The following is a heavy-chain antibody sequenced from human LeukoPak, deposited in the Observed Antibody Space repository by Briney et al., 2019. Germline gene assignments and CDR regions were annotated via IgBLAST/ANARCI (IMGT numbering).Heavy chain of an antibody. V-gene: IGHV3-30*02. CDR1: GFTFSSYG. Sequence: GGSLRLSCAASGFTFSSYGMHWVRQAPGKGLEWVAFIRYDGSNKYYADSVKGRFTISRDNSKNTLYLQMNSLRAEDTAVYYCAKDLSSSSPEYYYYYYMDVWGKGTTVTVSS. CDR2: IRYDGSNK. J-gene: IGHJ6*03. CDR3: AKDLSSSSPEYYYYYYMDV. D-gene: IGHD6-6*01.